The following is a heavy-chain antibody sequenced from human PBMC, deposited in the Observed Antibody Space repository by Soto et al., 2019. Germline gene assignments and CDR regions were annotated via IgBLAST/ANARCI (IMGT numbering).Heavy chain of an antibody. D-gene: IGHD3-22*01. Sequence: NPGGSLRLSCAASGFTFTNAWINWVRQAPGKGLEWVGRIKSKTDGGTTDYAEPVKGRFAISRDDSNNMVYLQMNSLKIEDTAVYYCTTDSYSTIIIVRFDYWGHGTLVTVSS. CDR1: GFTFTNAW. V-gene: IGHV3-15*07. CDR3: TTDSYSTIIIVRFDY. J-gene: IGHJ4*01. CDR2: IKSKTDGGTT.